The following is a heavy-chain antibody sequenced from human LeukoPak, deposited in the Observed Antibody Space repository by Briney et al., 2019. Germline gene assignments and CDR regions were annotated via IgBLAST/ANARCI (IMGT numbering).Heavy chain of an antibody. CDR2: INPNSGGT. V-gene: IGHV1-2*06. Sequence: GASVKVSCKASGYTFTGYYMHWVRQASGQGLEWMGRINPNSGGTNYAQKFQGRVTMTRDTSISTAYMELSRLRSDDTAVYYCARVAAAGTNYFDYWGQGTLVTVSS. CDR3: ARVAAAGTNYFDY. D-gene: IGHD6-13*01. J-gene: IGHJ4*02. CDR1: GYTFTGYY.